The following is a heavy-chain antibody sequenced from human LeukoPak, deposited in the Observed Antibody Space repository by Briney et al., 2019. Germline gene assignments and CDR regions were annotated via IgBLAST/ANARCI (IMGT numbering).Heavy chain of an antibody. J-gene: IGHJ4*02. CDR2: INHSGST. CDR1: GGSFSGYY. D-gene: IGHD3-9*01. CDR3: ARGYDILTGLYYFDY. Sequence: SETLSLTCAVYGGSFSGYYWSWTRQPPGKGLEWIGEINHSGSTNYNPSLKSRVTISVDTSKNQFSLKLSSVTAADTAVYYCARGYDILTGLYYFDYWGQGTLVTVSS. V-gene: IGHV4-34*01.